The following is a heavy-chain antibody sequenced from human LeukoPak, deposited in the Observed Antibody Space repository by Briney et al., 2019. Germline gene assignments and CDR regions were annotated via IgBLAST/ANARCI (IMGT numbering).Heavy chain of an antibody. V-gene: IGHV1-2*02. Sequence: ASVKLSCKASGYTFTAYYMHCVRPAPGQGLGCMGWIHPRTGDTKYAQKFQGRAPITRDTSFATVYMQLRTLISDDTAVYYCASGAFCEGGSCSVQRGASWGPGTRVIVSS. CDR1: GYTFTAYY. CDR2: IHPRTGDT. J-gene: IGHJ5*02. D-gene: IGHD2/OR15-2a*01. CDR3: ASGAFCEGGSCSVQRGAS.